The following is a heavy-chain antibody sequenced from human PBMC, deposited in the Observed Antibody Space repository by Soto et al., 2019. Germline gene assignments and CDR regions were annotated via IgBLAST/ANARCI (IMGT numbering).Heavy chain of an antibody. CDR3: AITSGYYPNYYYYGMDV. CDR1: GYSFTSYW. D-gene: IGHD3-22*01. J-gene: IGHJ6*02. CDR2: IYPGDSDT. Sequence: PGESLKISCKGSGYSFTSYWIGWVRQMPGKGLEWMGIIYPGDSDTRYSPSFQGQVTISADKSISTAYLQWSSLKASDTAMYYCAITSGYYPNYYYYGMDVWGQGTTVTVSS. V-gene: IGHV5-51*01.